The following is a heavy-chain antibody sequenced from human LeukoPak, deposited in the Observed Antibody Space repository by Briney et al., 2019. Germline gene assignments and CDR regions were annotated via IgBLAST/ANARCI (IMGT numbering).Heavy chain of an antibody. V-gene: IGHV3-66*01. CDR2: IYSGGST. CDR3: ARYDGSGTKKGYFDQ. D-gene: IGHD3-10*01. CDR1: WFSLSSNY. J-gene: IGHJ4*02. Sequence: PWGALRLSFSASWFSLSSNYMSLGRPAPGEGLEWGSVIYSGGSTYYTDFVKDRFTISRDNSKNTLYLQMNSLRTEDTAVYFCARYDGSGTKKGYFDQWGQGTLVTVSS.